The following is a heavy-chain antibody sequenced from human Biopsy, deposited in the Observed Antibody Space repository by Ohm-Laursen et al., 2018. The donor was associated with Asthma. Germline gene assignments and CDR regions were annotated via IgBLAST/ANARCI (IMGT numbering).Heavy chain of an antibody. CDR1: GGSISSGGYS. D-gene: IGHD5-24*01. CDR2: IYNRGST. Sequence: SETLSLTCAVSGGSISSGGYSWSWIRQPPGKGLEWIGYIYNRGSTYYTPSLKSRVTISLDRSRNQFSLKLSSGTAADTAVYYCARVKDGYNFDYWGQGTLVTVSS. V-gene: IGHV4-30-2*01. CDR3: ARVKDGYNFDY. J-gene: IGHJ4*02.